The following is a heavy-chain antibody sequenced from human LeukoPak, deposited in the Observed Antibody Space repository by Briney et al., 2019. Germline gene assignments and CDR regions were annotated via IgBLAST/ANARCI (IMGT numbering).Heavy chain of an antibody. CDR1: GHTFTSYY. J-gene: IGHJ4*02. CDR2: INPTGGST. CDR3: ARDMDSGPDFFDY. Sequence: ASVKVSCKASGHTFTSYYMHWVRQAPGQGLEWMGLINPTGGSTGYAQKFQGRVTMTRDMSTSTDYMELSKLRSDDTAVYYCARDMDSGPDFFDYWGLGTLVTVSS. V-gene: IGHV1-46*01. D-gene: IGHD1-26*01.